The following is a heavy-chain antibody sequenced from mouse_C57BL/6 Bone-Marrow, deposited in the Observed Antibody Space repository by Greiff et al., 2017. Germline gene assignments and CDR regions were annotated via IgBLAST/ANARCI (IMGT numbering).Heavy chain of an antibody. CDR2: IDPANGDT. CDR3: TTYGLFDY. D-gene: IGHD1-1*02. J-gene: IGHJ2*01. CDR1: GFNIKDDY. Sequence: VQLQQSGAELVRPGASVKLSCTASGFNIKDDYMHWVKQRPEQGLEWIGWIDPANGDTEYASKFQGKATITADTSSNTAYLQLSSLTSADTAVYYCTTYGLFDYWGQGTTLTVSS. V-gene: IGHV14-4*01.